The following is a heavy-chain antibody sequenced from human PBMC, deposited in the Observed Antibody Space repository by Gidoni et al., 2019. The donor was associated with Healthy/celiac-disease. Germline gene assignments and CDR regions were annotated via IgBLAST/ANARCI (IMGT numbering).Heavy chain of an antibody. CDR2: IKQDGSEK. Sequence: EVQLVESGGGLVQPGGSLRLSCAASGFTFSSYWMSWVRQAPGKGLEWVANIKQDGSEKYYVDSVKGRFTISRDNAKNSLYLQMNSLRAEDTAVYYCARGIMITFGGVIVPPDAFDIWGQGTMVTVSS. CDR1: GFTFSSYW. D-gene: IGHD3-16*02. J-gene: IGHJ3*02. V-gene: IGHV3-7*05. CDR3: ARGIMITFGGVIVPPDAFDI.